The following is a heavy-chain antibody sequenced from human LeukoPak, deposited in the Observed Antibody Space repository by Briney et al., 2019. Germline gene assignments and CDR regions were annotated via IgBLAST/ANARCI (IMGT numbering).Heavy chain of an antibody. CDR2: ISAYNGNT. D-gene: IGHD2-2*02. V-gene: IGHV1-18*01. CDR1: GYTFTSYS. Sequence: ASVKVSCKASGYTFTSYSINWVRQAPGQGLEWMAWISAYNGNTNYAQKFQGRVTLTRDTSTSTTYMELRSLRSDDTAVYFCARGMSGYTEDPFDIWGQGTVVTVSS. J-gene: IGHJ3*02. CDR3: ARGMSGYTEDPFDI.